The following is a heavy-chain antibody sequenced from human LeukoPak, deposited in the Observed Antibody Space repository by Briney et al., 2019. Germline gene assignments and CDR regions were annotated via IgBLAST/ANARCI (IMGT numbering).Heavy chain of an antibody. J-gene: IGHJ5*02. V-gene: IGHV3-23*01. CDR1: GFTFSSYA. D-gene: IGHD5-18*01. CDR2: ISGSGGST. Sequence: GGSLRLSCAASGFTFSSYAMSWVRQAPGKGLEWVSGISGSGGSTYYADSVKGRFTISRDNSKNTLYLQMNSLRDEDTAVYYCAKEGARIQLWPRFDPWGQGTLVTVSS. CDR3: AKEGARIQLWPRFDP.